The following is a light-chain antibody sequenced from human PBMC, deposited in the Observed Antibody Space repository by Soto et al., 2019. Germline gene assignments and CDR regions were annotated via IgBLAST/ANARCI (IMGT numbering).Light chain of an antibody. V-gene: IGKV1-8*01. CDR1: QGISSY. Sequence: AIRMTQSPSSLSASTVDRVTITCLASQGISSYLAWYRQKPGKAPKLLIYAASTLQSGVPSRFSGSGSGTDFTLTINCLQSEDFATYYCQQLSSYPVTFGGGTKVDIK. CDR3: QQLSSYPVT. CDR2: AAS. J-gene: IGKJ4*01.